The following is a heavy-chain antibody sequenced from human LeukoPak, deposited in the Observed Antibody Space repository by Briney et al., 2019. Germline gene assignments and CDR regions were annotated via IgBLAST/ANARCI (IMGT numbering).Heavy chain of an antibody. CDR1: GFTVSSNY. J-gene: IGHJ4*02. D-gene: IGHD3-16*01. CDR2: IRSNFYGGTT. CDR3: TRGGGGDPVDY. V-gene: IGHV3-49*04. Sequence: GGSLRLSCAASGFTVSSNYMSWVRQAPGKGLEWVGFIRSNFYGGTTDYAASVKGGFTISRDGSKSIAYLQMNSLKTEDTAVYYCTRGGGGDPVDYWGQGALVTVSS.